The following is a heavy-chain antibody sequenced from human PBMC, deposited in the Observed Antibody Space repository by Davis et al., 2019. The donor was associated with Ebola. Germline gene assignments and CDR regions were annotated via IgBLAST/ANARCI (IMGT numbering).Heavy chain of an antibody. CDR1: GGSISRFS. J-gene: IGHJ4*02. D-gene: IGHD3-22*01. CDR2: IYDRGST. V-gene: IGHV4-59*01. Sequence: MPSETLSLTCTVSGGSISRFSWSWIWQSPGKGLEWIGYIYDRGSTKYNPSLKSRVTISIDTSKNQFALKLSSVTAADAAVHYCARGDSYYDPGGYYAGPEAPDHWGQGTLVSVSS. CDR3: ARGDSYYDPGGYYAGPEAPDH.